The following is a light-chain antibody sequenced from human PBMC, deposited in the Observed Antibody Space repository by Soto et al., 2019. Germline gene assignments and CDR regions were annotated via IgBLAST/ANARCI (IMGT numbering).Light chain of an antibody. J-gene: IGKJ5*01. CDR3: QQYGSSPIT. CDR2: GAS. Sequence: EIVVTKSAGTLSLSPWEISTLSCRASQSVSSSYLAWYQQKPGQAPRPLIYGASTRATGIPARFSGSGSETDFTLTSTSREHEDAAAYYCQQYGSSPITFGQGTRLEIK. CDR1: QSVSSSY. V-gene: IGKV3-20*01.